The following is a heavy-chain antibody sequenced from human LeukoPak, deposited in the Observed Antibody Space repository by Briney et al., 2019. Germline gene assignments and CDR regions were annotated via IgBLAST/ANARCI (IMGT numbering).Heavy chain of an antibody. D-gene: IGHD2-8*01. CDR2: IKEDGSEK. Sequence: GGSLRLSCAASGFTFSNYWMSWVRQAPGKGLEWVANIKEDGSEKYYVDSVKGRFTISRDNAKNSLYLQMDSLRAEDTAVYYCARSVLMLYDAFDYWGRGTLVTVSS. CDR1: GFTFSNYW. V-gene: IGHV3-7*01. J-gene: IGHJ4*02. CDR3: ARSVLMLYDAFDY.